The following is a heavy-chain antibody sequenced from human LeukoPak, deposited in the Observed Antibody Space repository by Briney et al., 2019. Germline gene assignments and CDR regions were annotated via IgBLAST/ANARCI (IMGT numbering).Heavy chain of an antibody. V-gene: IGHV3-48*01. D-gene: IGHD3-10*01. CDR1: GFTFSSYS. CDR2: ISSSSSTI. J-gene: IGHJ4*02. Sequence: PGGSLRLSCAASGFTFSSYSMNWVRQAPGKGLEWVSYISSSSSTIYYADSVKGRFTISRDNAKNSLYLQMNSLRAEDTAVYYCAGGSGGQPHYWGQGTLVTVSS. CDR3: AGGSGGQPHY.